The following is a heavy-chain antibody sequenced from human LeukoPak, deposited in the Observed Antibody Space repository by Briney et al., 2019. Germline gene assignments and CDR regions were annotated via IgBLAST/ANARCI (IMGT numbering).Heavy chain of an antibody. J-gene: IGHJ4*02. CDR2: INPKSGAT. Sequence: ASVKVSCKASGYSFTGYYIHWVRQAPGQGLEWMRWINPKSGATNYAQKFQGRVTTTRDTSISTAYMELSRLRSDDTAVYYCARNIRILLGNTMVRAVPWYFDYWGQGTLVPVSS. CDR3: ARNIRILLGNTMVRAVPWYFDY. D-gene: IGHD3-10*01. V-gene: IGHV1-2*02. CDR1: GYSFTGYY.